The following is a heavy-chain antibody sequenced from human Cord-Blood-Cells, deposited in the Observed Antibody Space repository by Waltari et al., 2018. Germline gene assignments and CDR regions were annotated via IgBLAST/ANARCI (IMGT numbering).Heavy chain of an antibody. J-gene: IGHJ3*02. CDR1: GYTFTAYY. CDR3: ASALNYDFWSGYYAFDI. Sequence: QVQLVQSGAEVKKPGASVKVSCKASGYTFTAYYMHWLRQAPGQGLEWMGWINPNSGGTNYAQKFQGRVTMTRDTSISTAYMELSRLRSDDTAVYYCASALNYDFWSGYYAFDIWGQGTMVTVSS. D-gene: IGHD3-3*01. V-gene: IGHV1-2*02. CDR2: INPNSGGT.